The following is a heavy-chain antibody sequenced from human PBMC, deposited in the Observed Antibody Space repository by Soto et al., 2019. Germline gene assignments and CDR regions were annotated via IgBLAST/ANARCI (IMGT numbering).Heavy chain of an antibody. Sequence: QVQLVESGGGVVQPGRSLRLSCAASGFTFSSYAMHWVRQAPGKGLEWVAVISYDGSNKYYADSVKGRFAISRDNSKNTLYLQMNSLRGEDTAVYYCARGGATVYYYYGMDVWGQGTTVTVSS. CDR1: GFTFSSYA. CDR3: ARGGATVYYYYGMDV. CDR2: ISYDGSNK. V-gene: IGHV3-30*09. J-gene: IGHJ6*02. D-gene: IGHD4-17*01.